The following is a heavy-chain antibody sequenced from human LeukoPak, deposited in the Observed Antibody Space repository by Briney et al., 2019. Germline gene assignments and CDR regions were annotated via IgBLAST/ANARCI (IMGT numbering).Heavy chain of an antibody. J-gene: IGHJ4*02. CDR3: ARDRTTSRYCSGGSCYSAWTDFDY. V-gene: IGHV1-2*02. CDR2: INPNSGGT. CDR1: GYTFTGYY. D-gene: IGHD2-15*01. Sequence: ASVKVSCKASGYTFTGYYMHWVRQAPGQGLEWMGWINPNSGGTNYAQKFQGRVTMTRDTSISTAYMELSRLRSDDTAVYYCARDRTTSRYCSGGSCYSAWTDFDYRGQGTLVTVSP.